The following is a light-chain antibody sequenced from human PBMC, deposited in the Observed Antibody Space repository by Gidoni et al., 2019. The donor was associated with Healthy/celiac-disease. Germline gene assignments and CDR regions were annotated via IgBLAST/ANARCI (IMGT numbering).Light chain of an antibody. V-gene: IGKV1-9*01. CDR1: HGISSY. Sequence: DIQLTQSPSFRSSSVGDRVTITCRASHGISSYLAWYQQKPGKAPKLLIYAASTLQSGVPSRFSGSGSGTEFTLTISSLQPEDFATYYCQQLNSYPSLTFGGGTKVEIK. CDR2: AAS. J-gene: IGKJ4*01. CDR3: QQLNSYPSLT.